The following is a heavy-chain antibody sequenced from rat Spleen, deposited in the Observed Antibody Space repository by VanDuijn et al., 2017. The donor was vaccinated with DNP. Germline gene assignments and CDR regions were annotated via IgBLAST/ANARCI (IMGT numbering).Heavy chain of an antibody. CDR3: ARSGRYYAMDA. V-gene: IGHV5-31*01. Sequence: EVQLVESGGDLVQPGRSLKLSCVASGFTLNKYWMTWIRQVPGKGLEWAASITSSGGSTYYPDSAKGRFTISRDNAKNTLYLQMNSLRSEDTATYYCARSGRYYAMDAWGQGTSVTVSS. J-gene: IGHJ4*01. D-gene: IGHD4-3*01. CDR1: GFTLNKYW. CDR2: ITSSGGST.